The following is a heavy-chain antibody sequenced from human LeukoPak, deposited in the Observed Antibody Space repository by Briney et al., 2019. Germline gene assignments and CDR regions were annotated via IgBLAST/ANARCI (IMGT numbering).Heavy chain of an antibody. D-gene: IGHD6-19*01. CDR3: AKDQGSGWYPYYYGMDV. V-gene: IGHV3-23*01. CDR1: GFTFGGYA. Sequence: GGSLRLSCVASGFTFGGYAMRWVRQAPGKGLEWVSSISVSGDHTYYADSVKGRFTISRDDSKNTVHLQMNSLRVEDTAVYYCAKDQGSGWYPYYYGMDVWGQGTTVTVSS. CDR2: ISVSGDHT. J-gene: IGHJ6*02.